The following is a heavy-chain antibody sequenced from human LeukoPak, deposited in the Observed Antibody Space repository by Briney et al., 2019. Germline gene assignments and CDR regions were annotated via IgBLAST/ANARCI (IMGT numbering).Heavy chain of an antibody. J-gene: IGHJ4*02. D-gene: IGHD4-17*01. CDR3: AKDPIRYGSYFDY. CDR1: GFTFSSYG. V-gene: IGHV3-30*02. CDR2: IRYDGSNK. Sequence: PGGSLRLSCAASGFTFSSYGMHWVRQAPGKGLEWVAFIRYDGSNKYYADSVKGRFTISRDNSKNTLYLQMNSLRAEDTAVYYCAKDPIRYGSYFDYWGQGTLVTVSS.